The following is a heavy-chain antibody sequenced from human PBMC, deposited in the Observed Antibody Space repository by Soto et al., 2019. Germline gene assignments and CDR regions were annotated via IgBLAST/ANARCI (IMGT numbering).Heavy chain of an antibody. V-gene: IGHV3-23*01. CDR3: ASRSSGWYFDY. J-gene: IGHJ4*02. D-gene: IGHD6-19*01. Sequence: EVQLLESGGGLVQPGGSLRLSCAASGFTFSSYAMNWVRQAPGKGLEWVSVISGSGDSTYYADSVKGRFTISRDNSKNTLDLQMNRLRAEDAAVYSCASRSSGWYFDYWGQGALSTVSS. CDR2: ISGSGDST. CDR1: GFTFSSYA.